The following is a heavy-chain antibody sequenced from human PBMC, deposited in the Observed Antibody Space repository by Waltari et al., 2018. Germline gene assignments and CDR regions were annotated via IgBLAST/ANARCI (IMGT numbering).Heavy chain of an antibody. J-gene: IGHJ5*02. Sequence: QLQLQESGPGLVKPSETLSLTCTVSGGSISRGSYYWGWIRQPPGKGLESIGYISYSGTTYYNLSLKSRVTMSVDTSRDQYSLSLRSVAAADTAVYYCARYYGNGEGWLDPWGQGTLVTVSS. V-gene: IGHV4-39*07. CDR3: ARYYGNGEGWLDP. D-gene: IGHD3-3*01. CDR2: ISYSGTT. CDR1: GGSISRGSYY.